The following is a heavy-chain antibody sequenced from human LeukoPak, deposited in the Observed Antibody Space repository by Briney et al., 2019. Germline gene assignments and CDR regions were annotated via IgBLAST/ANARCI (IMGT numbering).Heavy chain of an antibody. D-gene: IGHD5-24*01. CDR1: GGSISSYY. CDR2: IYYSGST. J-gene: IGHJ4*02. CDR3: ARRDGYNHPFDY. V-gene: IGHV4-59*01. Sequence: PSETLSLTCTVSGGSISSYYWSWIRQPPGKGLEWIGYIYYSGSTNYNPSLKSRVTISVDTSKNQFSLKLSSVTAADTAVYYCARRDGYNHPFDYWGQGTLVTVSS.